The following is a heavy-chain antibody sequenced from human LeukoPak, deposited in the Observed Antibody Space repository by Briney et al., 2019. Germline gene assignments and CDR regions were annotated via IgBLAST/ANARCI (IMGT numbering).Heavy chain of an antibody. CDR2: INPNSGGT. V-gene: IGHV1-2*06. CDR3: ARLTIYGDSDY. Sequence: ASVKVSCKASGYTFTSYDINWVRQAPGQGLEWMGRINPNSGGTNYAQKFQGRVTMTRDTSISTAYMELSRLRSDDTAVYYCARLTIYGDSDYWGQGTLVTVSS. CDR1: GYTFTSYD. J-gene: IGHJ4*02. D-gene: IGHD4-17*01.